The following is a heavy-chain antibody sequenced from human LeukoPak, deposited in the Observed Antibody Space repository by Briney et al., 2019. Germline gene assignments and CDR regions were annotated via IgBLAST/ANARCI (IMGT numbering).Heavy chain of an antibody. V-gene: IGHV4-34*01. Sequence: SETLSLTCAVYGGSFSGYYWSWIRQPPGKGLEWIGEINHSGSTNYNPSLKSRVTISVDTSKNQFSLKLSSVTAADTAVYCCARGRVYCSSTSCNLDAFDIWGQGTMVTVSS. CDR2: INHSGST. CDR3: ARGRVYCSSTSCNLDAFDI. CDR1: GGSFSGYY. J-gene: IGHJ3*02. D-gene: IGHD2-2*01.